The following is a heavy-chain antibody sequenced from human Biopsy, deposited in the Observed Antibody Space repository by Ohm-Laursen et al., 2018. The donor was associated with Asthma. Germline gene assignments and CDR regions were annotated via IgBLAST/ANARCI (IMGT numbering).Heavy chain of an antibody. CDR2: IYSGGTS. CDR1: GFAVSRDH. V-gene: IGHV3-53*01. CDR3: ARGDSSNWSHYYFDY. J-gene: IGHJ4*02. Sequence: GSLRLSCTASGFAVSRDHMFWVRQAPGKGLEWVSVIYSGGTSHTADSVRGRFTISRDYSKNTLYLQMHSLRAEDTAVYYCARGDSSNWSHYYFDYWGQGIVVTVSS. D-gene: IGHD3-22*01.